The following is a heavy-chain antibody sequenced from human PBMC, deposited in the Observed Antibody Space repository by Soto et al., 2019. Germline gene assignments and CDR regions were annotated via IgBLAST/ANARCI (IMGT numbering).Heavy chain of an antibody. V-gene: IGHV1-3*01. CDR1: GGTFSSYA. CDR2: INAGNGNT. D-gene: IGHD6-19*01. J-gene: IGHJ4*02. Sequence: ASVKVSCKASGGTFSSYAISWVRQAPGQRLEWMGWINAGNGNTKYSQKFQGRVTITRDTSASTAYMELSSLRSEDTAVYYCARVSVWYEYDVFYYFDYWGQGTLVPVSS. CDR3: ARVSVWYEYDVFYYFDY.